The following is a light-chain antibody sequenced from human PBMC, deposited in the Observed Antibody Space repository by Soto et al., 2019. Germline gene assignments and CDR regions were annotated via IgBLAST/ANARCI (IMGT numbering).Light chain of an antibody. Sequence: EIVMTQSPATLSVSPGERVTISCRASQCVGGTLHWYRQQPCQAPRILIYDAYLRATGVPARFSGSGSVTEFTLTISSLQSEDFAVYYCQHYKTWPRACGGGTKMEIK. V-gene: IGKV3-15*01. J-gene: IGKJ4*01. CDR3: QHYKTWPRA. CDR1: QCVGGT. CDR2: DAY.